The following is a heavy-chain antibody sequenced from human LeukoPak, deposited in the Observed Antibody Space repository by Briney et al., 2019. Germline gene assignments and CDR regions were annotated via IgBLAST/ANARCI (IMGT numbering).Heavy chain of an antibody. V-gene: IGHV3-30*18. CDR1: GCTFSSYG. J-gene: IGHJ4*02. CDR2: ISYDGSNK. D-gene: IGHD3-22*01. Sequence: GGSLRLSCAASGCTFSSYGMHWVRQAPGKGVEGVAGISYDGSNKYYADSVKGRFTISRDNSKNTLYLQMNSLRAEDTAVYYCAKDVDYDSSGYPHYWGQGTLVTVSS. CDR3: AKDVDYDSSGYPHY.